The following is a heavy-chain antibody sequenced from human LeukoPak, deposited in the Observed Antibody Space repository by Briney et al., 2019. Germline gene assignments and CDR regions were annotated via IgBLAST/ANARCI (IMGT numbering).Heavy chain of an antibody. CDR1: GFTFTNYW. V-gene: IGHV3-7*01. D-gene: IGHD3-9*01. Sequence: GSLRLSCAASGFTFTNYWMSWVRQAPGKGLELVANIKQDRSEKYYVDSVKGRFTISRDNAKNSLYLQMNSLRAEDTAVYYCVRGADTGYSSDSWGQGTLVTVSS. CDR3: VRGADTGYSSDS. CDR2: IKQDRSEK. J-gene: IGHJ4*02.